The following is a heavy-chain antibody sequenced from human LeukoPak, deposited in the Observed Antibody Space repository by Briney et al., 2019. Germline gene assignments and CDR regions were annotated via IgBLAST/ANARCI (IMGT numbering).Heavy chain of an antibody. J-gene: IGHJ4*02. CDR3: ARVTLWDGSGSYYTLYYFDY. Sequence: ASVKVSCKASGYTFTSYGISWVRQAPGQGLEWMGWISAYNGNTNYAQKLQGRVTMTTDTSTSTAYMELRSLRSEDTAVYYCARVTLWDGSGSYYTLYYFDYWGQGTLVTVSS. CDR1: GYTFTSYG. D-gene: IGHD3-10*01. CDR2: ISAYNGNT. V-gene: IGHV1-18*01.